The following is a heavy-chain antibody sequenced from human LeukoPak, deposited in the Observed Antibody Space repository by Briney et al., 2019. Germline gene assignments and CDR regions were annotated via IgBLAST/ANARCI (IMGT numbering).Heavy chain of an antibody. CDR2: ISYDGSNK. D-gene: IGHD1-7*01. CDR1: GFTFSSYG. V-gene: IGHV3-30*18. CDR3: AKGTLELFN. Sequence: GRSLRLSCAASGFTFSSYGMHWVRQAPGKGLEWVAVISYDGSNKYYADSVKGRFTISRDNSKNTLYLQMNSLRAEDTAVYYCAKGTLELFNWGQGTLVTVSS. J-gene: IGHJ4*02.